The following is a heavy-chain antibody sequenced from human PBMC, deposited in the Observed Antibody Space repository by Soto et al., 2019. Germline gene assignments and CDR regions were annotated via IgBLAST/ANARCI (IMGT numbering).Heavy chain of an antibody. D-gene: IGHD1-1*01. CDR3: ARDGTEGGNAFDI. CDR1: GFTFSSYG. J-gene: IGHJ3*02. Sequence: QVQLVESGGGVVQPGRSLRLSCAASGFTFSSYGMHWVRQAPGKGLEWVAVIWYDGSNQYYADSVKGRFTISRDNSKNTLYLQMNSLRAEDTAVYYCARDGTEGGNAFDIWGQGTMVTVSS. CDR2: IWYDGSNQ. V-gene: IGHV3-33*01.